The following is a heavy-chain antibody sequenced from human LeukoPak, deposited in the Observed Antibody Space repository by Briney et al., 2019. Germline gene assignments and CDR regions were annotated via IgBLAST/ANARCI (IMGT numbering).Heavy chain of an antibody. CDR1: GFTFSSYA. J-gene: IGHJ4*01. V-gene: IGHV3-66*01. Sequence: PGGSLRLSCAASGFTFSSYAMTWVRQAPGKGLEWVSVIYTGGRTYYGDSVKGRFTISRDSSRNTLHLQMNSLRVEDTALYYCARGQSYCGSDCYFDWGQGTLVTVSS. CDR2: IYTGGRT. CDR3: ARGQSYCGSDCYFD. D-gene: IGHD2-21*02.